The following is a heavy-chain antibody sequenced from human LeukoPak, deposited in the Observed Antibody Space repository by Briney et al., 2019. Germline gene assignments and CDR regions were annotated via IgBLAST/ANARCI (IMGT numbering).Heavy chain of an antibody. J-gene: IGHJ4*02. D-gene: IGHD2-2*01. V-gene: IGHV3-30-3*02. CDR2: ISYDGSNK. CDR1: GFTFSSYA. CDR3: AKSGCGNPTCYVNF. Sequence: GGSLRLSCAASGFTFSSYAMHWVRQAPGKGLEWVAVISYDGSNKYYADSVKGRFTISRDNSKNTLYLQMNSLRPEDTAVYYCAKSGCGNPTCYVNFWGQGTLVTVSS.